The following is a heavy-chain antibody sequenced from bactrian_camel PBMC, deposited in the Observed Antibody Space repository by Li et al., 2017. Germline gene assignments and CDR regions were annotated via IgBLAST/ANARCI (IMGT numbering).Heavy chain of an antibody. CDR3: AAEVFPCRSYNDYAEH. Sequence: HVQLVESGGGLVQPGGSLRLSCATSGFAIRNYYMSWIRQAPGKGLEWVSSIYTGGGSTYYADSVKGRFTISKDNAKNTIYLQMNNLKPEDTAVYYCAAEVFPCRSYNDYAEHWGQGTQVTVS. J-gene: IGHJ4*01. V-gene: IGHV3-2*01. CDR1: GFAIRNYY. D-gene: IGHD4*01. CDR2: IYTGGGST.